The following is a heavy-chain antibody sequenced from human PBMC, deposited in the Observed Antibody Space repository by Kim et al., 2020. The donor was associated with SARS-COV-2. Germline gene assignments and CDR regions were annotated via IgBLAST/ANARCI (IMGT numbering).Heavy chain of an antibody. CDR2: ISGDGGST. Sequence: GGSLRLSCAASGFTFDDYAMHWVRQAPGKGLEWVSLISGDGGSTYYADSVKGRFTISRDNSKNSLYLQMNSLRTEDTALYYCAKATRNYDILTGYYFAGMGGWGQGTTVTVSS. J-gene: IGHJ6*02. CDR3: AKATRNYDILTGYYFAGMGG. CDR1: GFTFDDYA. D-gene: IGHD3-9*01. V-gene: IGHV3-43*02.